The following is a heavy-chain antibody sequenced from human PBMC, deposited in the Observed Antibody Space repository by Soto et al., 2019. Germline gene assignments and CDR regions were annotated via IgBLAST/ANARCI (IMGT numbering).Heavy chain of an antibody. J-gene: IGHJ4*02. CDR2: ISYDGSNK. D-gene: IGHD3-10*01. Sequence: QVQLVESGGGVVQPGRSLRLSCAASGFTFSSYAMHWVRQAPGKGLEWVAVISYDGSNKYYADSVKGRFTISRDNSKNTLYLQMNSPRAEDTAVYYCARGRGGLWFGGHWGQGTLVTVSS. CDR3: ARGRGGLWFGGH. V-gene: IGHV3-30-3*01. CDR1: GFTFSSYA.